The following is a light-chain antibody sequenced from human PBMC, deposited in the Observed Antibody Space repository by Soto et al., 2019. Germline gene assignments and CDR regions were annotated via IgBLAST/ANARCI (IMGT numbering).Light chain of an antibody. Sequence: AIHMTQSPSCLSASQGYRVTVTCRASQGIGTDLGWYQQKPGRAPKLLIYDASSLQSGVPSRFSGSGSGTDFTLTIFSLQPEDFATYYCLQDYNYPVTFGQGTKVDIK. J-gene: IGKJ2*01. CDR3: LQDYNYPVT. CDR1: QGIGTD. CDR2: DAS. V-gene: IGKV1-6*01.